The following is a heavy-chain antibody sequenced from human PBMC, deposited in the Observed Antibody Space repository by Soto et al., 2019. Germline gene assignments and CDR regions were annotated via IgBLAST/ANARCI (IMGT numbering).Heavy chain of an antibody. CDR3: ARGSPQFWQLFDN. CDR2: INVYNGNT. J-gene: IGHJ4*02. D-gene: IGHD3-3*01. V-gene: IGHV1-18*04. CDR1: GYTFTSNS. Sequence: ASVKVSCKASGYTFTSNSIGWVRQAPGQGLEWMGWINVYNGNTKYAQQLQGRVTLTTDTSTSTAYMDLRSLRSDDTGVYYCARGSPQFWQLFDNWGQGALVTVSS.